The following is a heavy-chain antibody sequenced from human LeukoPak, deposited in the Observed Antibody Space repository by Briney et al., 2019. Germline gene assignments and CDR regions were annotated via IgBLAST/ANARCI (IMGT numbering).Heavy chain of an antibody. Sequence: GGSLRLSCVASGFTFSSYAMHWVRQAPGKGLEWVAVISHDGSNKYYADSVKGRFTISRDNSKNTLYLQMNSLRAEDTAVYYCARDGDTYYYDSSGYLYWGQGTLVTVSS. J-gene: IGHJ4*02. V-gene: IGHV3-30-3*01. CDR3: ARDGDTYYYDSSGYLY. D-gene: IGHD3-22*01. CDR2: ISHDGSNK. CDR1: GFTFSSYA.